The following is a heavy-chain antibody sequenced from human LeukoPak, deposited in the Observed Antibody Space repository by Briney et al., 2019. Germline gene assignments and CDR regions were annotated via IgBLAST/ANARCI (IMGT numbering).Heavy chain of an antibody. CDR3: ARDPYCSSTSCYPASFDY. J-gene: IGHJ4*02. CDR2: IRYDGSNK. CDR1: GFTLSSYG. Sequence: GGSLRLSCAASGFTLSSYGMHWVRQAPGKGLEWVAFIRYDGSNKYYADSVKGRFTISRDNSKNTLYLQMNSLRVGDTAVYYCARDPYCSSTSCYPASFDYWGQGTLVTVSS. V-gene: IGHV3-30*02. D-gene: IGHD2-2*01.